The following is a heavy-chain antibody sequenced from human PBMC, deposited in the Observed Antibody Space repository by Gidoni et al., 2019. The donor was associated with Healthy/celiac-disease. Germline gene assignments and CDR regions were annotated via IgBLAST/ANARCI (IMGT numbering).Heavy chain of an antibody. J-gene: IGHJ5*02. V-gene: IGHV2-5*02. D-gene: IGHD6-13*01. CDR2: IYWDDDK. Sequence: QITLKASGPTLVKPTQTLTLTCTFSGFSLSTSGVGVGWIRQPPGKALEWLALIYWDDDKRYSPSLKSRLTITKDTSKNQVVLTMTNMDPVDTATYYCAHRRLRRSSWDSNWFDPWGQGTLVTVSS. CDR3: AHRRLRRSSWDSNWFDP. CDR1: GFSLSTSGVG.